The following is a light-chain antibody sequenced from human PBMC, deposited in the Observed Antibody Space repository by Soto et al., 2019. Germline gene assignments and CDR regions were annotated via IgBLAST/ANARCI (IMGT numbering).Light chain of an antibody. CDR2: NVS. CDR3: SSYTTTTTLVV. CDR1: SSDVGNYNS. J-gene: IGLJ2*01. Sequence: QSALTQPASVSGSPGQSITISCTGTSSDVGNYNSVSWYQQHPGKAPKLMIYNVSNRPSGVSNRFSGSKSGNTASLTISGLQAEDEADYYCSSYTTTTTLVVFGGGTQLTVL. V-gene: IGLV2-14*01.